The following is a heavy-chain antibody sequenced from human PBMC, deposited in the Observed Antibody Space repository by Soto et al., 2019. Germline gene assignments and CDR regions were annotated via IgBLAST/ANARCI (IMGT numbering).Heavy chain of an antibody. CDR3: AKDVCSSTSCYLSYYYMDV. V-gene: IGHV3-23*01. Sequence: GGSLRLSCAASGFTFSSYAMSWVRQAPGKGLEWVSAISGSGGSTYYADSVKGRFTISRDNSKNTLYLQMNSLRAEDTAVYYCAKDVCSSTSCYLSYYYMDVWGKGTTVTVS. D-gene: IGHD2-2*01. CDR1: GFTFSSYA. CDR2: ISGSGGST. J-gene: IGHJ6*03.